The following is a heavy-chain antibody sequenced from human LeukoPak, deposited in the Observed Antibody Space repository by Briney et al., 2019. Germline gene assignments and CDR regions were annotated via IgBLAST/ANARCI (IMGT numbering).Heavy chain of an antibody. CDR3: ARVDTAMVPDALDI. J-gene: IGHJ3*02. Sequence: GASVKVSCKASGYTFTSYAMHWVRQAPGQRLEWMGWINAGNGNTKYSQKFQGRVTITRDTSASTAYMELSSLRSEDTAVYYCARVDTAMVPDALDIWGQGTMVTVSS. CDR2: INAGNGNT. V-gene: IGHV1-3*01. D-gene: IGHD5-18*01. CDR1: GYTFTSYA.